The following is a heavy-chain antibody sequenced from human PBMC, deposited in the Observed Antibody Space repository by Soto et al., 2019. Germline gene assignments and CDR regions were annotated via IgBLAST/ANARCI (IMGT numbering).Heavy chain of an antibody. CDR1: GYTFTSYD. J-gene: IGHJ5*02. V-gene: IGHV1-8*01. D-gene: IGHD3-3*01. CDR2: MNPNSGNT. CDR3: ARRRNYALTINCFDP. Sequence: QVQLVQSGAEVKKPGASVKVSCKASGYTFTSYDINWVRQATGQGLEWMGWMNPNSGNTGYAQKFQGRVTMTRNTSISTAYRELSSLRAEDTAVYYCARRRNYALTINCFDPWGQGTLVTVSS.